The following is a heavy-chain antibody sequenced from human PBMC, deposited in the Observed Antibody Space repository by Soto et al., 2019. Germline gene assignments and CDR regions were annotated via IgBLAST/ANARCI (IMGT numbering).Heavy chain of an antibody. D-gene: IGHD3-22*01. Sequence: QVQLQESGPGLVKPSQTLSLTCTVSGGSISSGGYYWSWIRQHPGKGLEWIGYIYYSGSTYYNPSLKGRVTISVDTSKNQFSLKLSAVTAADTAVYYCARRRRSNYYDSSGPRTGFDLWGRGTLVTVSS. CDR2: IYYSGST. CDR3: ARRRRSNYYDSSGPRTGFDL. V-gene: IGHV4-31*03. J-gene: IGHJ2*01. CDR1: GGSISSGGYY.